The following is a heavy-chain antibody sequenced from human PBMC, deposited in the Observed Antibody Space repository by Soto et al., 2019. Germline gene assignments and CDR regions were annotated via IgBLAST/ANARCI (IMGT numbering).Heavy chain of an antibody. J-gene: IGHJ6*02. V-gene: IGHV1-69*13. D-gene: IGHD2-2*01. CDR1: GGTFSSYA. CDR2: IIPIFGTA. Sequence: GASVKVSCKASGGTFSSYAISWVRQAPGQGLEWMGGIIPIFGTANYAQKFQGRVTITADESTSTAYMELSSLRSEDTAVYYCARKTGHCSSTSCYPQYYYYYGMDVWGQGTTVTVSS. CDR3: ARKTGHCSSTSCYPQYYYYYGMDV.